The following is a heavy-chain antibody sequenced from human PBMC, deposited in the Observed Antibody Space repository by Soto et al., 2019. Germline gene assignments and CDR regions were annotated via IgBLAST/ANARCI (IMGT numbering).Heavy chain of an antibody. D-gene: IGHD2-2*01. Sequence: GGSLRLSCAASGFTVSSNYMSWVRQAPGKGLEWVSVIYSGGSTYYADSVKGRFTISRDNSKNTLYLQMNSLRAEDTAVYYCARGTPRPAAMHYFDYWGQGTLVTV. CDR1: GFTVSSNY. CDR3: ARGTPRPAAMHYFDY. V-gene: IGHV3-53*01. CDR2: IYSGGST. J-gene: IGHJ4*02.